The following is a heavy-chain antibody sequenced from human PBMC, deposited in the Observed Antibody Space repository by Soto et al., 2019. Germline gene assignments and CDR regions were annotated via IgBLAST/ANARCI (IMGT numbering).Heavy chain of an antibody. Sequence: PSETLSLTCTFSGGSISSSSYYWGWIRQPPGKGLEWIGSIYYSGYTYYNPSLKSRVTISVDTSKNQFSLKLSSVTAADTAVYFCVRGQPHRITIFEVVIRSYDYGMDVWGQGTTVTVSS. D-gene: IGHD3-3*01. CDR3: VRGQPHRITIFEVVIRSYDYGMDV. J-gene: IGHJ6*02. CDR2: IYYSGYT. V-gene: IGHV4-39*02. CDR1: GGSISSSSYY.